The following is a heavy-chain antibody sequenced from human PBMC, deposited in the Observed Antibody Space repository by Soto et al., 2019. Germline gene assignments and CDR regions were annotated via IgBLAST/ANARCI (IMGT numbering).Heavy chain of an antibody. Sequence: QITLKESGPTLVKPTQTLTLTCSFSGFSLSSNGGGVGWIRQPPGKALEFLALVFWDDDKRYSPSLRSRVTITQDTSKNQVVLTMTNMDPVDTARYYCAHLFRGSGSYTGDRFDSWGQGTLVIVSS. CDR2: VFWDDDK. CDR3: AHLFRGSGSYTGDRFDS. V-gene: IGHV2-5*02. CDR1: GFSLSSNGGG. J-gene: IGHJ5*01. D-gene: IGHD3-10*01.